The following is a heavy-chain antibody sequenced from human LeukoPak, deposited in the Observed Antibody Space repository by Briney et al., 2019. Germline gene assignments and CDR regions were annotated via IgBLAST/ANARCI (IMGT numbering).Heavy chain of an antibody. CDR3: AKDNSVGDIAGLFGP. CDR2: INPSGTWT. CDR1: GHTFSRSY. J-gene: IGHJ5*02. Sequence: ASVKVSCKASGHTFSRSYMHWVRQAPGQGLEWMGVINPSGTWTSYAQKFRGRITMTRDMSTSTDYMELRSLGFEDTAVYYCAKDNSVGDIAGLFGPWGQGTLVTVS. V-gene: IGHV1-46*01. D-gene: IGHD1-26*01.